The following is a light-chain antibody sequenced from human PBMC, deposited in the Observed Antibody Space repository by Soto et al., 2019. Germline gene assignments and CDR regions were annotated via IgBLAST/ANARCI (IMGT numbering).Light chain of an antibody. CDR3: QQRHNLPHT. Sequence: DLQMTQSPSSLSASVGDRVTITCQASQDVRKYLSWYQQKARKAPKLLIYDASNLETGVPSRFSGSGSGTDFTVTISSLQPEDIATYYCQQRHNLPHTFGPGTKVDIK. CDR1: QDVRKY. CDR2: DAS. V-gene: IGKV1-33*01. J-gene: IGKJ3*01.